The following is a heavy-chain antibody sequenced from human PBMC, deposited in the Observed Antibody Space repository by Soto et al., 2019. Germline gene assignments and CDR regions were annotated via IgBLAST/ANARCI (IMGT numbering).Heavy chain of an antibody. CDR1: GGTFSSYA. D-gene: IGHD6-6*01. V-gene: IGHV1-69*13. CDR2: IIPIFGTA. J-gene: IGHJ6*02. CDR3: ARESSSSDYYYYYGMDV. Sequence: GASVKVSCKASGGTFSSYAISWVRQVPGQGLEWMGGIIPIFGTANYAQKFQGRVTITADESTSTAYMELSSLRSEDTAVYYCARESSSSDYYYYYGMDVWGQGTTVTVSS.